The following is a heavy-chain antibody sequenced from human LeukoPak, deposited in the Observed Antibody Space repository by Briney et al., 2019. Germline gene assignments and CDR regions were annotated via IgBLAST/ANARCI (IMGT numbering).Heavy chain of an antibody. J-gene: IGHJ3*02. CDR1: GFIFNYYA. Sequence: GGSLRLSCATSGFIFNYYAMSWVRQAPGKGLEWVSGISGSDGSTYYADSVKGRFSISRDNSKKTLFLQMNSPRAEDTAVYYCAKSGYSSGWFRAFDIWGQGTLVTVSS. CDR3: AKSGYSSGWFRAFDI. CDR2: ISGSDGST. V-gene: IGHV3-23*01. D-gene: IGHD6-19*01.